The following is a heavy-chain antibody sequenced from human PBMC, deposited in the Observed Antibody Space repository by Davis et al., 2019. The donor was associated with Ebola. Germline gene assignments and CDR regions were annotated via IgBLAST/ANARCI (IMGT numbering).Heavy chain of an antibody. J-gene: IGHJ2*01. CDR3: AREREPDWYFDL. V-gene: IGHV4-39*07. CDR1: GGSISSSSYY. Sequence: PSETLSLTCTVSGGSISSSSYYWGWIRQPPGKGLEWIGSIYYSGSTYYNPSLKSRVTISVDTSKNPFSLTLSSVTAADTAVYYCAREREPDWYFDLWGRGTLVTVSS. D-gene: IGHD1-14*01. CDR2: IYYSGST.